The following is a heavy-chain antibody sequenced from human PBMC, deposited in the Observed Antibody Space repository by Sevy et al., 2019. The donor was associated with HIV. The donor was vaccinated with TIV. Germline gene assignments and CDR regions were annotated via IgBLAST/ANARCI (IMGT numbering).Heavy chain of an antibody. J-gene: IGHJ4*02. CDR3: AKESDSGPDY. V-gene: IGHV3-30*02. CDR1: GFTFSSYG. Sequence: GGSLRPSCAASGFTFSSYGMHWVRQAPGKGVGWVTFIRYDGSNKNYADSVKGRFTITRDNSRNKRYMQMNSLRAEDTAVYYCAKESDSGPDYWGQGTLVTVSS. D-gene: IGHD1-26*01. CDR2: IRYDGSNK.